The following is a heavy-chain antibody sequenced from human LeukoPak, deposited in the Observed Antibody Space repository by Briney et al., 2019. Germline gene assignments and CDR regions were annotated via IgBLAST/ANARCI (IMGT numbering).Heavy chain of an antibody. J-gene: IGHJ6*04. CDR1: GYSFSSGYY. CDR2: MSHNRRT. D-gene: IGHD3-10*02. CDR3: ASYYAWGVSAYNSYGMDG. V-gene: IGHV4-38-2*01. Sequence: PSETLSLTCAVSGYSFSSGYYWGWIRPPPGKGLEWIGSMSHNRRTYYNPSLKSRVTISMDTSKNQFSLRLSSVTAADTAVYYSASYYAWGVSAYNSYGMDGWGKATTVTVSS.